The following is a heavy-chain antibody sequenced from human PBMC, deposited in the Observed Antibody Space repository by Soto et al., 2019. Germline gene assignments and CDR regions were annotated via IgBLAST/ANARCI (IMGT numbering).Heavy chain of an antibody. Sequence: PGGSLRLSCAASGFTFSSYGMHWVRQAPGKGLEWVARVDSAGSGTSYADSVKGRFTISRDNAKNTLSLQMDSLRVEDTAVYYCATVFEHWGQGIPVTVSS. V-gene: IGHV3-74*01. CDR2: VDSAGSGT. CDR1: GFTFSSYG. J-gene: IGHJ4*02. CDR3: ATVFEH.